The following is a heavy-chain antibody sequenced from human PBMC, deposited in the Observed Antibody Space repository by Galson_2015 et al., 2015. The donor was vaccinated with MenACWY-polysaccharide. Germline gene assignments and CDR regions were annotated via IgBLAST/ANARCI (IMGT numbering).Heavy chain of an antibody. CDR1: GGSISSGSYY. D-gene: IGHD1-7*01. J-gene: IGHJ3*02. CDR3: ARGIAVTRGRDAFDI. Sequence: ETLSLTCSVSGGSISSGSYYWGWIRQPPVKGLEWIGSIYYSGNTYYNPSLKSRVTISVDTSKNQFSLKLTSVTAADATVYYCARGIAVTRGRDAFDIWGQGTMVTVSS. CDR2: IYYSGNT. V-gene: IGHV4-39*01.